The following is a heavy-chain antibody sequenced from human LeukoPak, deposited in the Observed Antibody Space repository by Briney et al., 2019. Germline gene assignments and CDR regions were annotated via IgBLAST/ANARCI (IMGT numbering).Heavy chain of an antibody. Sequence: SETLSLTCTVSGGSISSSSYYWGWIRQPPGKGLEWIGSIYYSGSTYYNPSLKSRVTISVDTSKNQFSLKLSSVTAADTAVYYCAGVTYDSSGYYSGLNWFDPWGQGTLVTVSS. CDR3: AGVTYDSSGYYSGLNWFDP. CDR2: IYYSGST. J-gene: IGHJ5*02. CDR1: GGSISSSSYY. D-gene: IGHD3-22*01. V-gene: IGHV4-39*07.